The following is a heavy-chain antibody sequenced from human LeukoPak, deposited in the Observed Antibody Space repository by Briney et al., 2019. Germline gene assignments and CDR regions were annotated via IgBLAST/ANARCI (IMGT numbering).Heavy chain of an antibody. CDR1: GGSISSGSYY. CDR2: IYTSGST. J-gene: IGHJ3*02. CDR3: ARGRQYQLLGTDAFDI. V-gene: IGHV4-61*02. Sequence: SGTLSLTCTVSGGSISSGSYYWSWIRQPAGKGLEWIGRIYTSGSTNYNPSLKSRVTISVDTSKNQFSLELSSVTAADTAVYYCARGRQYQLLGTDAFDIWGQGTMVTVSS. D-gene: IGHD2-2*01.